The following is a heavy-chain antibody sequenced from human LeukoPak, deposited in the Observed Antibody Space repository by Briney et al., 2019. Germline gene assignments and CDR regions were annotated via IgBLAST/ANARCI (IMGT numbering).Heavy chain of an antibody. CDR1: GNTFTGYY. D-gene: IGHD3-16*01. Sequence: ASVKVSCKASGNTFTGYYIYWVRQAPGQGLEWMGRINPNSGGTNYAQKFQGRVTMTRDTSISTAYMELSRLRSDDTAVYYCARDKVAGVGALDYWGQGTLVTVSS. CDR3: ARDKVAGVGALDY. CDR2: INPNSGGT. J-gene: IGHJ4*02. V-gene: IGHV1-2*02.